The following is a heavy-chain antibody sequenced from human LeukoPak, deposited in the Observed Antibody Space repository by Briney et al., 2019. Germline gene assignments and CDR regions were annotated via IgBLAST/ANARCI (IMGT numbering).Heavy chain of an antibody. CDR2: IYYNGRT. CDR1: GDSISSSSYY. V-gene: IGHV4-39*01. J-gene: IGHJ4*02. CDR3: ANYDY. Sequence: SETLSLTCTVSGDSISSSSYYWAWIRQPPGKGLEWIGAIYYNGRTFYNPSLESRVTISVDTSKNQFSLKLSSVTAADTAVYYCANYDYWGQGTLVTVSS.